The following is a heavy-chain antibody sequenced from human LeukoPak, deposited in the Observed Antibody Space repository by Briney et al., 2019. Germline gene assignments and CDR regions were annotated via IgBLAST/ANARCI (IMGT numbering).Heavy chain of an antibody. CDR1: GFTFSNYA. D-gene: IGHD3-16*02. J-gene: IGHJ4*02. Sequence: PGGSLRLSCAASGFTFSNYAMHWVRQAPGKGLEWVAVISYDGSNKYYADSVKDRFTISRDNSKNTLYLQMNSLRADDTAMYYCAKVIVGWLLDYWGQGTLVTVSS. CDR3: AKVIVGWLLDY. CDR2: ISYDGSNK. V-gene: IGHV3-30*18.